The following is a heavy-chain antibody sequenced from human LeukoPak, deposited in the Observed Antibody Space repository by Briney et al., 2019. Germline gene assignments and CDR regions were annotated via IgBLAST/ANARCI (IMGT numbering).Heavy chain of an antibody. D-gene: IGHD6-19*01. CDR2: INTDGSST. Sequence: GGSLRLSCAASGFTFSSYWMHWVRQAPGKGLVWVSRINTDGSSTSYADSVKGRFTISRDNAKNTLYLQMNSLRAEDTAVYYCAREGGSGWYRAIFDYWGQGTLVTVSS. V-gene: IGHV3-74*01. CDR3: AREGGSGWYRAIFDY. J-gene: IGHJ4*02. CDR1: GFTFSSYW.